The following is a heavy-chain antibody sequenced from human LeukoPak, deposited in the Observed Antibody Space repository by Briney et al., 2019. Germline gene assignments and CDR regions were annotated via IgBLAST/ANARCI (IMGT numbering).Heavy chain of an antibody. V-gene: IGHV3-21*04. CDR1: GFTFNSYS. Sequence: GGSLRLSCTASGFTFNSYSMNWVRQAPGKGLEWVSSTSSSSSYIYYADSVKGRFTISRDNAKKSLYLQMNSLRAEGTAVYYCARVLRYCSGGNCYSGGLGYMDVWGKGTTVTISS. D-gene: IGHD2-15*01. CDR3: ARVLRYCSGGNCYSGGLGYMDV. J-gene: IGHJ6*03. CDR2: TSSSSSYI.